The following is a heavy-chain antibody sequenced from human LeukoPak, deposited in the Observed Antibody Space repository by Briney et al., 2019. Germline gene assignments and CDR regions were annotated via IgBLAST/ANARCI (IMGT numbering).Heavy chain of an antibody. D-gene: IGHD1-1*01. CDR1: GGSISSHH. J-gene: IGHJ4*02. CDR2: IHGGGST. V-gene: IGHV4-59*11. CDR3: ARDPRDNNWYNFDS. Sequence: SETLSLTCTVSGGSISSHHWNWIRQPPGKGLEYVGNIHGGGSTNYNPSLQSRVTISLDTSKSQFSLSLRSVTAADTAVYYCARDPRDNNWYNFDSWGQGTLVTVSS.